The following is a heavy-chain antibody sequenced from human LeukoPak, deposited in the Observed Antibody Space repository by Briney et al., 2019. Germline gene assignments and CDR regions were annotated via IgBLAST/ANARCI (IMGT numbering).Heavy chain of an antibody. J-gene: IGHJ2*01. D-gene: IGHD6-25*01. Sequence: SETLSLTCTVSGGSISSYYWGWIRQPPGKGLEWIGYIYYSGSTNYNPSLKSRVTISVDTSKNQFSLKLSSVTAADTAVYYCARQGGGFWYFDLWGRGTLVTVSS. CDR3: ARQGGGFWYFDL. V-gene: IGHV4-59*08. CDR2: IYYSGST. CDR1: GGSISSYY.